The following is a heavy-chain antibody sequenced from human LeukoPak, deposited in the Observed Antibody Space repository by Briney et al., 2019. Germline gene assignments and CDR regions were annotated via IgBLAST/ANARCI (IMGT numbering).Heavy chain of an antibody. CDR1: GLPFRSYT. D-gene: IGHD3-10*01. CDR3: TPDGLMVRGVMHND. J-gene: IGHJ4*02. CDR2: IKSKTDGGTT. V-gene: IGHV3-15*01. Sequence: SGGSLRLSCAASGLPFRSYTMSWVPQAPGKGREWVGRIKSKTDGGTTDYAAPVKGRFSISRDDSENTLFLQMNSLKTEDTAVYYCTPDGLMVRGVMHNDWGQGTLVTVSS.